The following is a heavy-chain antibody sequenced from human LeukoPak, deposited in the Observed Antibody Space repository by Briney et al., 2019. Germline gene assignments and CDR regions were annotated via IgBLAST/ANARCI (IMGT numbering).Heavy chain of an antibody. Sequence: SETLSLSCTASGGTISGYYWSWVRQPPGEGLEWIGYIFPSGGTTYNPSLTRRFTMSVDPSTNQYSLRLNSVTAADTAVYYCARFFWGGSKRLDYWGQGTVVTVSS. D-gene: IGHD3-3*01. V-gene: IGHV4-4*08. CDR3: ARFFWGGSKRLDY. J-gene: IGHJ4*02. CDR2: IFPSGGT. CDR1: GGTISGYY.